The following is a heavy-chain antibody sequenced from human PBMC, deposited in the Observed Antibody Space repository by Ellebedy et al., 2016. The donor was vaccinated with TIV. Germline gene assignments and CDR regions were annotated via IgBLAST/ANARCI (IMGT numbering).Heavy chain of an antibody. D-gene: IGHD4-11*01. Sequence: GESLKISXAASGFNFSNYWMYWIRQAPGKGPEWVAHIKQDGGEKHYEDSVKGRFTISRDNSKNMLYLQMNGLRAEDTALYYCARDVSYSSYDYWGQGTLVTVSS. J-gene: IGHJ4*02. CDR1: GFNFSNYW. V-gene: IGHV3-7*03. CDR2: IKQDGGEK. CDR3: ARDVSYSSYDY.